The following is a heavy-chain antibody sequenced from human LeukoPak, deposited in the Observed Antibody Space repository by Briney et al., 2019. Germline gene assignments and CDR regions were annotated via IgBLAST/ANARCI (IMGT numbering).Heavy chain of an antibody. D-gene: IGHD2-21*02. CDR2: ISAYNGNT. V-gene: IGHV1-18*01. J-gene: IGHJ4*02. CDR1: GYTFTSYG. CDR3: ARTVQDIVVVTAQTDFDY. Sequence: ASVKVSCKASGYTFTSYGISWVRQAPGQGLEWMGWISAYNGNTNYAQKLQGRVTMTTDTSTSTAYMELRSLRSDDTAVYYCARTVQDIVVVTAQTDFDYWGQGTLVTVSS.